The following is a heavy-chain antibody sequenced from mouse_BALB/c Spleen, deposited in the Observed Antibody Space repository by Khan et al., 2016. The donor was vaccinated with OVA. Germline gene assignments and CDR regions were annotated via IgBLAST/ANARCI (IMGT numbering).Heavy chain of an antibody. Sequence: VQLKESGPGLVKPSQSLSLTCTVTGYSITSEYAWNWIRQFPGNKLEWMGYINCSGNTRFNPSLKSRTSITRDTSKNQFFLQLNSVTTEDTATYYCARKDYYDYDPFPYWGQGTLVTVSA. V-gene: IGHV3-2*02. J-gene: IGHJ3*01. CDR1: GYSITSEYA. D-gene: IGHD2-4*01. CDR3: ARKDYYDYDPFPY. CDR2: INCSGNT.